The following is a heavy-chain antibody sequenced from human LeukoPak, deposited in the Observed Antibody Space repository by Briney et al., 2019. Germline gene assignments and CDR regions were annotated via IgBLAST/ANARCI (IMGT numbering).Heavy chain of an antibody. D-gene: IGHD2-2*01. Sequence: GGSLRLSCAVSGFTVTGNYMTWVRQAPGKGLGWVSIICSDGSTYYADSVKGRFSISRDHSKNTVFLQMNSLRGEDTGVYYCARVIQSQLLKGYFDFWGQGALVTVSS. V-gene: IGHV3-53*01. CDR3: ARVIQSQLLKGYFDF. J-gene: IGHJ4*02. CDR1: GFTVTGNY. CDR2: ICSDGST.